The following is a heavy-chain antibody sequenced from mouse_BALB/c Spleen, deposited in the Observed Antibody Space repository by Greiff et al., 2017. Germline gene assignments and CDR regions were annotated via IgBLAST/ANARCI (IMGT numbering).Heavy chain of an antibody. CDR1: GFTFSSYA. V-gene: IGHV5-6-5*01. J-gene: IGHJ2*01. D-gene: IGHD1-1*01. CDR2: ISSGGST. CDR3: ARAITTVVAGDYFDY. Sequence: EVKLMESGGGLVKPGGSLKLSCAASGFTFSSYAMSWVRQTPEKRLEWVASISSGGSTYYPDSVKGRFTISRDNARNILYLQMSSLRSEDTAMYYCARAITTVVAGDYFDYWGQGTTLTVSS.